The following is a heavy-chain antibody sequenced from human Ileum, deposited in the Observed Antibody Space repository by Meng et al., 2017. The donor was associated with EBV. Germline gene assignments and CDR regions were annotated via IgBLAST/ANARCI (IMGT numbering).Heavy chain of an antibody. CDR2: ISYDGSTK. V-gene: IGHV3-30*18. CDR1: GFTFSDYG. D-gene: IGHD5/OR15-5a*01. Sequence: VQLVECGGGVVQPGRSLRLSCAASGFTFSDYGMHWVCQAPGKGLEWVAVISYDGSTKYYVDSVKGRFTISRDNSKSTLYLQMNSLRDEDTAVYYCAKEEVSRRFDYWGQGTLVTVSS. CDR3: AKEEVSRRFDY. J-gene: IGHJ4*02.